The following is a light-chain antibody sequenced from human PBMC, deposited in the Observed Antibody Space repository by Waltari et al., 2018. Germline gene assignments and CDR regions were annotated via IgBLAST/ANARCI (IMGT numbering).Light chain of an antibody. Sequence: DIAMTQSPDSLAVSLGERATINCKSSRSVLYTDNNKNYLTWYPQKPGQPPQLLISWASTREARVPDRFIGSGSCTDFTLPISSLQAEDVAVYYCHQHYTTPWTFGQGTQVEL. CDR2: WAS. J-gene: IGKJ1*01. CDR3: HQHYTTPWT. V-gene: IGKV4-1*01. CDR1: RSVLYTDNNKNY.